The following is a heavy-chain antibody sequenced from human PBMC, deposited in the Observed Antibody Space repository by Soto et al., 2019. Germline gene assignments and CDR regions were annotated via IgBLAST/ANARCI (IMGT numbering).Heavy chain of an antibody. CDR3: AGLMDTLFERFDY. CDR2: IASRAHNYAT. CDR1: GFSLSGSF. V-gene: IGHV3-73*02. D-gene: IGHD5-18*01. J-gene: IGHJ4*02. Sequence: EVELVESGGGLVQPGGSLKLSCAASGFSLSGSFIHWVRQASGKGPEWVGRIASRAHNYATAYGTPVQGRFTVSRDDSLNTAYLHMNGLKTEDTAVYFCAGLMDTLFERFDYRGRGILVTVSA.